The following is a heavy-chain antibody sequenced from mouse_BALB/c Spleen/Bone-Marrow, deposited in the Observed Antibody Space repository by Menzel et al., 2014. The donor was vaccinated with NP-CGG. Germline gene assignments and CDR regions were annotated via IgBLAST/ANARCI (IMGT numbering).Heavy chain of an antibody. CDR1: DYTFTNYW. CDR2: INPSTGYT. V-gene: IGHV1-7*01. Sequence: QVQLQQPGGELAKPGASLKMSCKASDYTFTNYWMHWVKQRPGQGLEWIGYINPSTGYTEYNQKFKDKATLTADKSSSTAYMQLSRLTSEDSAVYYCASYQFADWGQGTLVTVSA. J-gene: IGHJ3*01. D-gene: IGHD2-10*01. CDR3: ASYQFAD.